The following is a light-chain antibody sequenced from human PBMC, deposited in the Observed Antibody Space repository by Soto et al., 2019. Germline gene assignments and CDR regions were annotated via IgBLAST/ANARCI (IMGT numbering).Light chain of an antibody. V-gene: IGKV3-20*01. CDR3: QQYDSSPRT. CDR1: QSFTSTS. J-gene: IGKJ1*01. CDR2: GVS. Sequence: EIVLTQSPGTLSLSPGERATLSCRASQSFTSTSLAWYQQKPGQAPRLLISGVSRRAAGIPDRFSGSGSGTDFTLTISRLESEDIAVYYCQQYDSSPRTFGQGTRVEIK.